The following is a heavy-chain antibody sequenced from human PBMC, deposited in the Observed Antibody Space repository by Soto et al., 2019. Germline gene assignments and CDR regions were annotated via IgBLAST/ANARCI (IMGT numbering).Heavy chain of an antibody. CDR3: AALAVAEAFDI. Sequence: WASVKVSCKASGFTFTSSAVQWVRQARGQRLEWIGWIVVGSGNTNYAQKFQERVTITRDMSTSTAYMELSSLRSEDTAVYYCAALAVAEAFDIWGQGTMVTVSS. J-gene: IGHJ3*02. D-gene: IGHD6-19*01. CDR1: GFTFTSSA. CDR2: IVVGSGNT. V-gene: IGHV1-58*01.